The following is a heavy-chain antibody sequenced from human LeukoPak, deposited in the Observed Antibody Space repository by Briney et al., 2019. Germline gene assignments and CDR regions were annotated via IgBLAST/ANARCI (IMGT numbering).Heavy chain of an antibody. J-gene: IGHJ4*02. CDR2: INSKTDDETT. CDR3: TTDHGYSGYEAHFDY. Sequence: GGSLRLSCTASGFTFGDYAMSWVRQAPGKGLEWVGSINSKTDDETTDYAAPVKGRFTISRDDSKNTLYMQMNSLKTEDTAVYYCTTDHGYSGYEAHFDYWGQGNLVTVFS. D-gene: IGHD5-12*01. V-gene: IGHV3-15*01. CDR1: GFTFGDYA.